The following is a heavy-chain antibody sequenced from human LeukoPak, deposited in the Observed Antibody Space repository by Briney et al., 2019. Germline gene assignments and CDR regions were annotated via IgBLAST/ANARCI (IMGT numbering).Heavy chain of an antibody. Sequence: SETLSLTCTVSGGSISSYYWSWIRQPAGKGLEWIGRIYTSGSTNYNPSLKSRVTMSVDTSKNQFSLKLSSVTAADTAVYYCARQRSGYCSGGSCRAYYFDYWGQGTLVTVSS. J-gene: IGHJ4*02. CDR1: GGSISSYY. CDR3: ARQRSGYCSGGSCRAYYFDY. D-gene: IGHD2-15*01. CDR2: IYTSGST. V-gene: IGHV4-4*07.